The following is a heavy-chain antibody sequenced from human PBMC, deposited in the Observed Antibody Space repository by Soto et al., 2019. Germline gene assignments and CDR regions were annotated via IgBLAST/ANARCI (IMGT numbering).Heavy chain of an antibody. J-gene: IGHJ6*02. Sequence: GGSLRLSCAASGFTFSSYAMHWVRQAPGKGLEWVAVISYDGSNKYYADSVKGRFTISRDNSKNTLYLQMDSLRAEDTAVYYCARDLHMVRGVIKDYYYYYGMDVWGQGTTVTVSS. V-gene: IGHV3-30-3*01. CDR1: GFTFSSYA. CDR3: ARDLHMVRGVIKDYYYYYGMDV. D-gene: IGHD3-10*01. CDR2: ISYDGSNK.